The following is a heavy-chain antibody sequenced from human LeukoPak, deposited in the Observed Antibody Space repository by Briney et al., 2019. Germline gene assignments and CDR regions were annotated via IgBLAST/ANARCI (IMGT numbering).Heavy chain of an antibody. Sequence: GGSLRLSCAASGFTFSSYVMNWVRQAPGKGLEWVSSISGTGGTTCYADSVKGRFTISRDNSKTTLYLQMNSLRAEDTAVYYCAAQKRGTSRPYYFDYWGQGTLLTVSS. CDR1: GFTFSSYV. CDR2: ISGTGGTT. D-gene: IGHD3-16*02. CDR3: AAQKRGTSRPYYFDY. V-gene: IGHV3-23*01. J-gene: IGHJ4*02.